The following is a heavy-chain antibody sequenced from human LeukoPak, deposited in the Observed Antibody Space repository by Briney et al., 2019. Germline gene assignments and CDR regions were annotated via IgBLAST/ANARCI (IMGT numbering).Heavy chain of an antibody. CDR2: INPNSGGT. D-gene: IGHD6-13*01. CDR3: ARGGARALAAAVGY. J-gene: IGHJ4*02. Sequence: ASVTVSCKASGYTFTGYYMHWVRQAPGQGLEWMGWINPNSGGTNYALKFQGRVTMTRDTSISTAYMELSRLRSDDTAVYYCARGGARALAAAVGYWGQGTLVTVSS. V-gene: IGHV1-2*02. CDR1: GYTFTGYY.